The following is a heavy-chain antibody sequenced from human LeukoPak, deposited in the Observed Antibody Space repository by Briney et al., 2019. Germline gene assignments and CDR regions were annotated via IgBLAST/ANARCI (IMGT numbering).Heavy chain of an antibody. D-gene: IGHD6-13*01. CDR1: GFTFSSYA. CDR3: AKAPTDSYSSSLVDY. V-gene: IGHV3-23*01. CDR2: ISGSGGST. Sequence: GGSLRLSCAASGFTFSSYAMSWVRQAPGKGLEWVSAISGSGGSTYYADSVKGRFTISRDNSKNTLYLQMNSLRAEDTAVYYCAKAPTDSYSSSLVDYWGQGTLVTVSS. J-gene: IGHJ4*02.